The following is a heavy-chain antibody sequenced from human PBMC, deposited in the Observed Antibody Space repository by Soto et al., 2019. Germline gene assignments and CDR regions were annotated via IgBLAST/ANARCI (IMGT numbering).Heavy chain of an antibody. CDR2: IWYDGSNK. V-gene: IGHV3-33*08. CDR3: ARADCTGAYCYSWPFNYGVDV. D-gene: IGHD2-15*01. CDR1: GFTFNTYG. J-gene: IGHJ6*02. Sequence: QVQLVESGGGVVQPGGSLRLSCTTSGFTFNTYGMHWVRQAPGKGQEWVAIIWYDGSNKYYAVSVKGRFTISRDNSKNTLYLQMNSLRAESTALYYGARADCTGAYCYSWPFNYGVDVWGQGTTVTVSS.